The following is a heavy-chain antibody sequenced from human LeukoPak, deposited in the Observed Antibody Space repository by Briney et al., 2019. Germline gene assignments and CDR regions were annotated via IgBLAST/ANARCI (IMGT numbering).Heavy chain of an antibody. J-gene: IGHJ6*03. CDR1: GFTFSSYE. CDR2: ISSSGSTI. Sequence: GGSLRLSCAASGFTFSSYEMNWVRQAPGKGLEWVSYISSSGSTIYYADSVKGRFTISRDNSKNTLYLQMNSLRPEDTAIYYCAKDQDYYDSGSSTYMDVWGKGTTVIISS. CDR3: AKDQDYYDSGSSTYMDV. V-gene: IGHV3-48*03. D-gene: IGHD3-10*01.